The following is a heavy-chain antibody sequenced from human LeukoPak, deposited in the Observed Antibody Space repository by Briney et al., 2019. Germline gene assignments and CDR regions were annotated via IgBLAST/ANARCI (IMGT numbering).Heavy chain of an antibody. CDR3: ATGDPYSFDY. Sequence: GASVKVSRKAFGYTSNTYGISWVRQAPGQGLEYMGWISTYNGHTNYAQKFQDRVTMTAETSTNTGYMELRSLRSDDAAVYYCATGDPYSFDYWGQGTLVTVAS. D-gene: IGHD4-17*01. CDR1: GYTSNTYG. J-gene: IGHJ4*02. V-gene: IGHV1-18*01. CDR2: ISTYNGHT.